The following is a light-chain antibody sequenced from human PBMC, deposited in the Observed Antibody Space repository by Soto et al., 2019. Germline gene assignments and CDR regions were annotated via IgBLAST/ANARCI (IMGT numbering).Light chain of an antibody. Sequence: EIVMTQPPATLSVSPGERATLSCRASQSVSSNLAWYQQKPGQAPRLLIYGASTRATGIPARFSGSGSGTEFTLTISSRQSEDFAVYYCQQDNNWPPWTFGQGTKVEIK. CDR2: GAS. J-gene: IGKJ1*01. V-gene: IGKV3-15*01. CDR3: QQDNNWPPWT. CDR1: QSVSSN.